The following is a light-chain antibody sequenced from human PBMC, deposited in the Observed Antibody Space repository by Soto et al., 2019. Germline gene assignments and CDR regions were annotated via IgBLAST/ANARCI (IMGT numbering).Light chain of an antibody. Sequence: ETVLTQSPGTLSLSPGERATVSCRASQSVGGSSLAWYQQRPGQAPRLLIYDTSKRATGIPARFSGSGSGTDFTLTISSLEPEDFAVYYCQLRNNWPPEVTFGPGTKVDIK. CDR3: QLRNNWPPEVT. CDR1: QSVGGSS. V-gene: IGKV3-11*01. CDR2: DTS. J-gene: IGKJ3*01.